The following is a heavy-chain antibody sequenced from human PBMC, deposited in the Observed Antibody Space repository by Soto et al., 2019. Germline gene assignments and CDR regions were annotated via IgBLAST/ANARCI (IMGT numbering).Heavy chain of an antibody. CDR2: IYYSGST. CDR3: ARNQHY. Sequence: SETLSLTCAVSGGSISSGGYSWSWILQPPGKGLEWIGYIYYSGSTNYNPSLKSRVTISVDTSKNQFSLKLSSVTAADTAVYYCARNQHYWRPGTRVTLS. J-gene: IGHJ4*02. CDR1: GGSISSGGYS. V-gene: IGHV4-61*08.